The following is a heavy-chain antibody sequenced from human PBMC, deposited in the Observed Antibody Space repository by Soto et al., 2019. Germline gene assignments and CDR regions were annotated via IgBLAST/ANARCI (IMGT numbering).Heavy chain of an antibody. V-gene: IGHV1-69*01. CDR3: AGSTFYQLHWGAFDL. CDR2: IINIFGTA. CDR1: GGTFSSYA. D-gene: IGHD2-2*01. J-gene: IGHJ3*01. Sequence: QLQLVQSGAEVKKPGSSVKVSCKASGGTFSSYAISWVRQAPGHGLEWMGGIINIFGTANYAQKIQGRVTITADESTCTAHMELSSLRSEDTVVYYCAGSTFYQLHWGAFDLWGQGTMVTVSS.